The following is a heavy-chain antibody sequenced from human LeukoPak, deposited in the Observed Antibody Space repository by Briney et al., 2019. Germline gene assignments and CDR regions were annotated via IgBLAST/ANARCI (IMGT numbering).Heavy chain of an antibody. CDR3: AKSTYPLLRTWYFDY. Sequence: PGGSLRLSCAASGFTFSSYSMNWVRQAPGKGLEWVAFIRYDGSNKYYADSVKGRFTISRDNSKNTLYLQMNSLRAEDTAVYYCAKSTYPLLRTWYFDYWGQGTLVTVSS. D-gene: IGHD2-2*01. J-gene: IGHJ4*02. CDR2: IRYDGSNK. CDR1: GFTFSSYS. V-gene: IGHV3-30*02.